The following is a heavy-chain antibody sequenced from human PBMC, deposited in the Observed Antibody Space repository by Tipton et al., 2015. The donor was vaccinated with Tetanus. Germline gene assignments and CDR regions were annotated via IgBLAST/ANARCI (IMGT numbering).Heavy chain of an antibody. D-gene: IGHD1-26*01. Sequence: QLVQSGAEVKKPGASVKVSCKASGYTFTSYYMHWVRQAPGQGLEWMGIINPSGGSTSYAQKIQGRVTMTRDTSTSTVYMELSSLGSEDTAVYYCASGSQHELDYWGQGTLVTVSS. J-gene: IGHJ4*02. CDR2: INPSGGST. V-gene: IGHV1-46*01. CDR1: GYTFTSYY. CDR3: ASGSQHELDY.